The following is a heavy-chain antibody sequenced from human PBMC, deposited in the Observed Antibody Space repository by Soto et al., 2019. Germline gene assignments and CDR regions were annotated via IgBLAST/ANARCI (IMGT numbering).Heavy chain of an antibody. CDR3: ARVPLDYSNSHYFDF. D-gene: IGHD6-6*01. J-gene: IGHJ4*02. CDR1: GGSVSSGSFY. CDR2: IYNNRSF. V-gene: IGHV4-61*01. Sequence: SETLSLTCTVSGGSVSSGSFYWSWIRQPPGKGLEWVGFIYNNRSFSYNPSLKSRVTISVATSKHQFSLKLSSVTAADTAVYYCARVPLDYSNSHYFDFWGQGALVTVSS.